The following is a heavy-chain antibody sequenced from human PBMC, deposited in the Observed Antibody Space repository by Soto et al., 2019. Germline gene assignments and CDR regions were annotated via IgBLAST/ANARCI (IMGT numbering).Heavy chain of an antibody. CDR3: ARSGGSDYYDSSGYYY. CDR1: GYSFTSYW. V-gene: IGHV5-51*01. J-gene: IGHJ4*02. D-gene: IGHD3-22*01. Sequence: PGESLKISCKGSGYSFTSYWIGWVRQMPGKGLEWMGIIYPGDSDTRYSPSFQGQVTISADKSISTAYLQWSSLKASDTAMYYCARSGGSDYYDSSGYYYWGQGTLVTVSS. CDR2: IYPGDSDT.